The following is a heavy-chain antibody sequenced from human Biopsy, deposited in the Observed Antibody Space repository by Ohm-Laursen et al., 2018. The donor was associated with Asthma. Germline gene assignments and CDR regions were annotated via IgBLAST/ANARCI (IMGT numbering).Heavy chain of an antibody. CDR3: ARKAGSCISRTCYSLDF. Sequence: SVKVSCKSLGGTFNTHVIGWVRQAPGQGLEWMGGINSVFGTTTYPQKFQDRVTITADDSTSTVYMELSSLRSEDTAAYYCARKAGSCISRTCYSLDFWGQGTLVTVSS. CDR2: INSVFGTT. V-gene: IGHV1-69*13. CDR1: GGTFNTHV. J-gene: IGHJ4*02. D-gene: IGHD2-2*01.